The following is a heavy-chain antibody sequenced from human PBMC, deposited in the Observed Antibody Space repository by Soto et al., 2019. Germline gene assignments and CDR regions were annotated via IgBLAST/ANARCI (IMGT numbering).Heavy chain of an antibody. D-gene: IGHD2-2*01. Sequence: GGSLRLSCTVSGFAFNNYGINWVRQAPGKGLEWVSSISKSDYTYYSDSVKGRFTVSRDNAKNSVSLQMNTLRVEDTAVYYCAREDSIIIPAVSDFWGQGTLVTVSS. J-gene: IGHJ4*02. CDR3: AREDSIIIPAVSDF. V-gene: IGHV3-21*01. CDR2: ISKSDYT. CDR1: GFAFNNYG.